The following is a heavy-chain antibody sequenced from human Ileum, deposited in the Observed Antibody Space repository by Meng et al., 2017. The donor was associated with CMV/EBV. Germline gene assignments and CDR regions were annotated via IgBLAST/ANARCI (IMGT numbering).Heavy chain of an antibody. V-gene: IGHV2-5*02. CDR1: GFSFSTRGVG. J-gene: IGHJ4*02. CDR2: IYWDEDK. Sequence: QITLKGSGLKLVKPTQTLTLTCTFSGFSFSTRGVGVGWIRQPPGKALEWLALIYWDEDKGYSPSLKRRLTITKDTSKNQVVLTMTNVDPVDTATYFCARSLYYSSYYFDYWGQGTLVTVSS. D-gene: IGHD3-16*01. CDR3: ARSLYYSSYYFDY.